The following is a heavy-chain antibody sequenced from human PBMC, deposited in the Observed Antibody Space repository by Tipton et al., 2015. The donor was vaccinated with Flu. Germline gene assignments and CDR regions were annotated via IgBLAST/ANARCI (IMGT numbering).Heavy chain of an antibody. CDR2: VYHGGTT. Sequence: TLSLTCTVSGYSISTRYYWGWIRQPPGKGLEWIGCVYHGGTTYYNPSLKSRVAISLDTFKNQFSLKLTSVTAADTAVYYCARDPSLGMPDYFDYWGQGILVTASS. CDR1: GYSISTRYY. V-gene: IGHV4-38-2*02. D-gene: IGHD2-2*01. J-gene: IGHJ4*02. CDR3: ARDPSLGMPDYFDY.